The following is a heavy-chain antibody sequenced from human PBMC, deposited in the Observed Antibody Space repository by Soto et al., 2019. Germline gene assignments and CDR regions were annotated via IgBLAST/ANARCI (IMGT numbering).Heavy chain of an antibody. Sequence: QVQLVQSGAEVKKPGASVKVSCKASGYTFTSYDINWVRQATGQGLEWMGWMNPNSGNTGYTQKFQSIVTMTRNTSISTAYMELSSLISEDTAVYYCARRDAVTGRWCFDPWGQGTLVTVSS. D-gene: IGHD6-19*01. CDR3: ARRDAVTGRWCFDP. CDR1: GYTFTSYD. V-gene: IGHV1-8*01. J-gene: IGHJ5*02. CDR2: MNPNSGNT.